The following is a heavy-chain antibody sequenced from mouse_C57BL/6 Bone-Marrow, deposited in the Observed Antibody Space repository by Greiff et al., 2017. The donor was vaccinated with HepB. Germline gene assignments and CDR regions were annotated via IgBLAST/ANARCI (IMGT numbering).Heavy chain of an antibody. D-gene: IGHD2-1*01. CDR1: GYTFTSYW. CDR3: ARKGAYGNYGWFDY. CDR2: IYPSDSET. Sequence: QVQLQQPGAELVRPGSSVKLSCKASGYTFTSYWMDWVKQRPGQGLEWIGNIYPSDSETHYNQKFKDKATLTVDKSSSTAYMQLSSLTSEDSAVYYCARKGAYGNYGWFDYWGQGTTLTVSS. V-gene: IGHV1-61*01. J-gene: IGHJ2*01.